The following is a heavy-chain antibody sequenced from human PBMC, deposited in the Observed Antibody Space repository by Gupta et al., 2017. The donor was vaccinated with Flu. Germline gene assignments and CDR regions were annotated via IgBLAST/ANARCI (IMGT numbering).Heavy chain of an antibody. V-gene: IGHV3-9*01. D-gene: IGHD3-10*02. CDR3: VKDLAAMFARDAFDM. CDR1: GFRFDDFA. CDR2: ISWNSGAM. Sequence: VQLVESGGGLVQPGKSLRLSCAVSGFRFDDFAMHWVRQAPGKGLEWVSGISWNSGAMGYADSVRGRFTISRDNAKNSLFLQMDSLRVGDTALYFCVKDLAAMFARDAFDMWGQGTMVTVSS. J-gene: IGHJ3*02.